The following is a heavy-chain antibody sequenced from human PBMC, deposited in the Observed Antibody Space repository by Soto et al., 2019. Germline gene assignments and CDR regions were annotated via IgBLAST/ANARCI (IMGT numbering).Heavy chain of an antibody. D-gene: IGHD2-21*02. CDR3: ARVFGWYCGGDCGPDFEP. CDR1: GCAFTSYG. Sequence: ASVKVSCKASGCAFTSYGMSWVGQAPGRGLEWMGWISAYDGNTNYAQKLQGRVTMTTDTSTSTAYMELRSLRSDDTAVYYCARVFGWYCGGDCGPDFEPWAPGTMVTVSS. V-gene: IGHV1-18*01. J-gene: IGHJ5*02. CDR2: ISAYDGNT.